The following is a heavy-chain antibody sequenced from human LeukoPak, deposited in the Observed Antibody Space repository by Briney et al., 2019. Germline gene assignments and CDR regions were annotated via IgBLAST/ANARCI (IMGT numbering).Heavy chain of an antibody. CDR1: GFTVSSNY. CDR3: ARDRGGYYGSGSYGTDY. Sequence: GGSLRFSCAASGFTVSSNYMSWVRQAPGKGLEWVSVIYSGGSTYYADSVKGRFTISRDNSKNTLYLQMNSLRAEDTAVYYCARDRGGYYGSGSYGTDYWGQGTLVTVSS. CDR2: IYSGGST. V-gene: IGHV3-66*01. D-gene: IGHD3-10*01. J-gene: IGHJ4*02.